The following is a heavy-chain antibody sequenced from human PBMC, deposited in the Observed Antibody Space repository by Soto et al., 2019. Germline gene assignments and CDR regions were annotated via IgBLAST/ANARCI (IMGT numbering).Heavy chain of an antibody. CDR1: GFTFSSYA. CDR2: ISYDGSNK. J-gene: IGHJ2*01. D-gene: IGHD2-8*01. CDR3: ARDRKWQAGYFDL. V-gene: IGHV3-30-3*01. Sequence: VQLVESGGGVVQPGRSLRLSCAASGFTFSSYAMHWVRQAPGKGLEWVAVISYDGSNKYYADSVKGRFTISRDNSKNTLYRQMNSLRAEDTAVYYCARDRKWQAGYFDLWGRGTLVTVSS.